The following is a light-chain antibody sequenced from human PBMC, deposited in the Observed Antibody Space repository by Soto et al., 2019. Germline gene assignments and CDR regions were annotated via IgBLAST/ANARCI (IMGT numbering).Light chain of an antibody. J-gene: IGKJ4*01. V-gene: IGKV3D-15*01. CDR3: QQYGSSPLT. Sequence: VMSQSPSTLSVSPGERATLSCRASQSVSSNLAWYQQKPGQAPRLLIYDASSRATGIPDRFSGSGSGTDFTLTISSLEPEDFAFYHCQQYGSSPLTFGGGTKVDIK. CDR1: QSVSSN. CDR2: DAS.